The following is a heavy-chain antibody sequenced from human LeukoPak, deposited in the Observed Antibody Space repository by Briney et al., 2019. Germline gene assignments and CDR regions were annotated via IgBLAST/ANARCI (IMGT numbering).Heavy chain of an antibody. V-gene: IGHV4-34*01. CDR2: INHSGST. Sequence: PSGTLSLTCAVYGGSFSGYYWSWIRQPPGKGLEWIGEINHSGSTNYNPSLKSRVTISVDTSKNQFSLKLSSVTAADTAVYYCARCKRSRYGAHDYWGQGTLVTVSS. J-gene: IGHJ4*02. CDR3: ARCKRSRYGAHDY. D-gene: IGHD4-17*01. CDR1: GGSFSGYY.